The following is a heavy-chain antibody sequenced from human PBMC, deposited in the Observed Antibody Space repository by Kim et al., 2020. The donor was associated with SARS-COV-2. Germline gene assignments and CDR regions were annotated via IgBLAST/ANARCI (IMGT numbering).Heavy chain of an antibody. CDR3: ARGAIHYYGMDV. Sequence: TKYRPSFQGQVTISASTSTSTAYLQWSSLKASDTAMYYCARGAIHYYGMDVWGQGTTVTVSS. CDR2: T. V-gene: IGHV5-51*01. D-gene: IGHD3-10*01. J-gene: IGHJ6*02.